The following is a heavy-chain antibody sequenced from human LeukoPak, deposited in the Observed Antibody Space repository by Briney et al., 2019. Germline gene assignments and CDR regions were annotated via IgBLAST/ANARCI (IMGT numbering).Heavy chain of an antibody. CDR1: GFTFSSYW. V-gene: IGHV3-7*03. Sequence: GGSLRLSCAASGFTFSSYWLNWARQAPGKGLEWVASINHNGNVNYYVDSVKGRFTISRDNAKNSLYLQMSNLRAEDTAVYFCARGGGLDVWGQGATVTVSS. CDR2: INHNGNVN. CDR3: ARGGGLDV. J-gene: IGHJ6*02. D-gene: IGHD3-16*01.